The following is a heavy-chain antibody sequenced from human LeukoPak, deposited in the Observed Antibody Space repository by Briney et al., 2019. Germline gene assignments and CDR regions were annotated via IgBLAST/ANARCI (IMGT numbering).Heavy chain of an antibody. CDR2: IYNSGST. Sequence: PSETLSPTSIVSGGSISRGSYYWNWIRQPAGKGLEWMGRIYNSGSTNYNPSLKSRVTISTDMSKNQFSLKLSSVTAADTAVYYSARRTLGVLYFDSWGQGTLVIVSS. V-gene: IGHV4-61*02. CDR3: ARRTLGVLYFDS. J-gene: IGHJ4*02. D-gene: IGHD3-10*01. CDR1: GGSISRGSYY.